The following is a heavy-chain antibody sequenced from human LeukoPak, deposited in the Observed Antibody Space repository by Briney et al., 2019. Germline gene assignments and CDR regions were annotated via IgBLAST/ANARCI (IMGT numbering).Heavy chain of an antibody. CDR3: ARVGPYYYDSSGYVAYYGMDV. J-gene: IGHJ6*02. V-gene: IGHV4-39*07. CDR1: GGSISSSSYY. CDR2: IYYSGST. Sequence: SETLSLTCTVSGGSISSSSYYWGWIRQPPGKGLEWIGSIYYSGSTYYNPSLKSRVTISVDTSKNQFSLKLSSVTAADTAVYYCARVGPYYYDSSGYVAYYGMDVWGQGTTVTVSS. D-gene: IGHD3-22*01.